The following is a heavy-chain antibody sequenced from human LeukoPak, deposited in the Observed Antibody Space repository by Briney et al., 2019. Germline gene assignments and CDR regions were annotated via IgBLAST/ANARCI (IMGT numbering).Heavy chain of an antibody. CDR1: GYTFTSYD. CDR3: ARGLGGFYDFWSGYYATNFDY. CDR2: MNPNSGNT. V-gene: IGHV1-8*03. J-gene: IGHJ4*02. D-gene: IGHD3-3*01. Sequence: ASVKVSCKASGYTFTSYDINWVRQATGQGLEWMGWMNPNSGNTGYAQKFQGRVTITRNTSISTAYTELRSLRSDDTAGYYCARGLGGFYDFWSGYYATNFDYWGQGTLVTVSS.